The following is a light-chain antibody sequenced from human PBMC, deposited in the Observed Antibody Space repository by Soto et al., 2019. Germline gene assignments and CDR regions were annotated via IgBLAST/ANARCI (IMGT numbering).Light chain of an antibody. CDR3: QHYFDSPET. CDR2: DSS. CDR1: QSINNY. Sequence: EIVLTQSPGTLSLSPGKRATLSCRPSQSINNYVAWYQQKPGQAPRVLIYDSSIRATGVPDRFSGSGSGTDFTLTISRLEPGDFAVYYCQHYFDSPETFGGGTKVEIK. V-gene: IGKV3-20*01. J-gene: IGKJ4*01.